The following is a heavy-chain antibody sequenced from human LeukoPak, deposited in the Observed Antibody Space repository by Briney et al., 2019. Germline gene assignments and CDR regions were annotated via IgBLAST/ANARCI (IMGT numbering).Heavy chain of an antibody. V-gene: IGHV4-39*07. D-gene: IGHD4-11*01. CDR2: IYQSGST. J-gene: IGHJ6*02. CDR3: ARDNYSNSSYGMDV. Sequence: RASETLSLTCTVSGYSISSSGYYWGWIRQPPGKGLEWIGSIYQSGSTYYNPSLKSRVTVSVDPSKNQFSLKLSSVTAADTAVYYCARDNYSNSSYGMDVWGQGTTVTVSS. CDR1: GYSISSSGYY.